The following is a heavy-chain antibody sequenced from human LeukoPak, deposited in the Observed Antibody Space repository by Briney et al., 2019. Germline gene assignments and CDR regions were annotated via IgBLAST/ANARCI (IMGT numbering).Heavy chain of an antibody. CDR2: IYYSGST. D-gene: IGHD2-2*01. J-gene: IGHJ5*02. CDR1: GGSISGYY. CDR3: ARWVTAHCSSTSCPGAWFDP. V-gene: IGHV4-59*01. Sequence: SETLSLTCTVSGGSISGYYWSWIRQPPGKGLEWIGYIYYSGSTNYNPSLKSRVTISVDTSKNQFSLKLSSVTAADTAVYYCARWVTAHCSSTSCPGAWFDPWGQGTLVTVSS.